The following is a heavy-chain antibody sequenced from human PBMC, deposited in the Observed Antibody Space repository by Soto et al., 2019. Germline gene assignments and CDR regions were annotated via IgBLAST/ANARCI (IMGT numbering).Heavy chain of an antibody. Sequence: ASVKVSCKASGFTFSNYIIQWVRQARGQRPEWIGWIVVGSGNTNYVEKFHGRVTISRDMSTSTSYMELSSLTFEDTAVYYCAAKEMTAANTGWFDPWGRGTLVTVSS. V-gene: IGHV1-58*02. CDR3: AAKEMTAANTGWFDP. D-gene: IGHD6-13*01. J-gene: IGHJ5*02. CDR1: GFTFSNYI. CDR2: IVVGSGNT.